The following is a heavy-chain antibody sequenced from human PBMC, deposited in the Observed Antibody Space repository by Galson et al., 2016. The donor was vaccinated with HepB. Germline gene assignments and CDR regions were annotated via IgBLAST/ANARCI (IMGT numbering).Heavy chain of an antibody. CDR2: IISNSGAT. V-gene: IGHV1-2*02. CDR3: AKGGSRARWQQFRKPKADFDY. J-gene: IGHJ4*02. Sequence: SVKVSCKASGYTFTGYYIHWVRQAPGQGLEWMGWIISNSGATHYAHNFQGRVTVNRDTSISTTYLELTWLRSDDTAVYYCAKGGSRARWQQFRKPKADFDYWGQGTLVTVSS. D-gene: IGHD5-24*01. CDR1: GYTFTGYY.